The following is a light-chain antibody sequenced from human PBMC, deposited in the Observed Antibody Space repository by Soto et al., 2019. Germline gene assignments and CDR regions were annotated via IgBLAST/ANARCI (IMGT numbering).Light chain of an antibody. CDR2: KAS. V-gene: IGKV1-5*03. J-gene: IGKJ1*01. CDR3: HQYYTYSWT. Sequence: DTQMTQSPSTLYASVGDRVTITCRASQSISSWLAWYQQKPGKAPNLLIYKASTLESGVPSRFSGSASGTEFTLTISSLQPDDFATYYCHQYYTYSWTFGQGTKVEIK. CDR1: QSISSW.